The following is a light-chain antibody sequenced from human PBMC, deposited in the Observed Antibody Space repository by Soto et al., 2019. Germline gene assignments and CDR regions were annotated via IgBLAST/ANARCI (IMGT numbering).Light chain of an antibody. J-gene: IGLJ2*01. V-gene: IGLV1-40*01. CDR2: DNN. Sequence: QSVLTQPPSMSGAPGQRVTISCTGSSSNIGAGYDVHWYQQHPGTAPKLLIFDNNNRPSGVPDRFSGSKSDTSASLAITGLQAEDEADYYCQSFDTSLSGFVVFGGWTKLTVL. CDR1: SSNIGAGYD. CDR3: QSFDTSLSGFVV.